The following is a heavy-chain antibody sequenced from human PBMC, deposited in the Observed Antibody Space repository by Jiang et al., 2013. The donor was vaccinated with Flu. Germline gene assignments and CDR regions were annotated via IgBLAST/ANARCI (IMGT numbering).Heavy chain of an antibody. Sequence: VKPSETLSLTCTVSGGSISSYYWSWIRQPAGKGLEWIGRIYTSGSTNYNPSLKSRVTMSVDTSKNQFSLKLSSVTAADTAMYYCARVNSGWYFQGSAYWYFDLWGRGTLVTVSS. CDR1: GGSISSYY. J-gene: IGHJ2*01. D-gene: IGHD6-19*01. V-gene: IGHV4-4*07. CDR3: ARVNSGWYFQGSAYWYFDL. CDR2: IYTSGST.